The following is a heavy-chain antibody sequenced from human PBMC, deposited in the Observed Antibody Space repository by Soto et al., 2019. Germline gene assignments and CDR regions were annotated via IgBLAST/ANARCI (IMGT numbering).Heavy chain of an antibody. CDR1: GFSFSSYS. Sequence: EVQLVESGGGLVKPGGSLRLSCAASGFSFSSYSMNWVRQAPGKGLEWVSSISSSSSYIYYADSVKGRFTISRDNAKNSLYLQMNSLRAEDTAVYYCAKNPGEVLRPDWGQGTLVTVSS. CDR3: AKNPGEVLRPD. D-gene: IGHD1-26*01. J-gene: IGHJ4*02. CDR2: ISSSSSYI. V-gene: IGHV3-21*01.